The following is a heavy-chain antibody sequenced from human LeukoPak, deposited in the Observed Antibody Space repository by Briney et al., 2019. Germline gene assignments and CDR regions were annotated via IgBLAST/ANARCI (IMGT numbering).Heavy chain of an antibody. CDR1: GGSISSYY. CDR2: IYYSGST. D-gene: IGHD3-10*01. V-gene: IGHV4-59*01. J-gene: IGHJ5*02. CDR3: AGAQIWFGELFPEYNWFDP. Sequence: SETLSLTCTVSGGSISSYYWSWIRQPPGKGLEWMGYIYYSGSTNYNPSLKSRVTISVDTSKNQFSLKLSSVTAADTAVYYCAGAQIWFGELFPEYNWFDPWGQGTLVTVSS.